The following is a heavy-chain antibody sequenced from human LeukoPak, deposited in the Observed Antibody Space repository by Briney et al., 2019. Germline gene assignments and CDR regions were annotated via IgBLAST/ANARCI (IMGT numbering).Heavy chain of an antibody. Sequence: GGSLRLSCAASGFTFSSYWMHWVRQAPGKGLVWVSRINSDGSSTSYADSVKGRFTISRDNAKNTLYLQMNSLRAEDTAVYYCARGGSWYEGVFDSWGQGTLVTVS. J-gene: IGHJ4*02. V-gene: IGHV3-74*01. CDR3: ARGGSWYEGVFDS. D-gene: IGHD6-13*01. CDR2: INSDGSST. CDR1: GFTFSSYW.